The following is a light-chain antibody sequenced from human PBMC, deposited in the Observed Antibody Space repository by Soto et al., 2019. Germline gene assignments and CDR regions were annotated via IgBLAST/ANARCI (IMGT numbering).Light chain of an antibody. CDR1: QSVSRK. Sequence: EILMTQSPATLSVSPGERATLSCRASQSVSRKLAWYQQKPGQAPRLLIYGASTRATGIPVRFSGSGSGTEFTLTISSLQYEDFAVYYCQQYNNWHFITFGQGTRLEIK. V-gene: IGKV3-15*01. CDR3: QQYNNWHFIT. J-gene: IGKJ5*01. CDR2: GAS.